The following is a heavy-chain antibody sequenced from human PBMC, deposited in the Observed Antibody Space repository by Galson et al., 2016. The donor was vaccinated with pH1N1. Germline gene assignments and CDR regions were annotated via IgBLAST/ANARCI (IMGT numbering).Heavy chain of an antibody. CDR2: ISSNNIYI. CDR1: GFTFSSYS. J-gene: IGHJ4*02. Sequence: SLRLSCASSGFTFSSYSMNWVRPAPGKGLEWVSSISSNNIYIYYADSGKGRFTISRDNTKNSLYLQMKSLRAKDTAVFYCARSHYYDSSGYYYFDFWGQGTLVTVSS. D-gene: IGHD3-22*01. V-gene: IGHV3-21*01. CDR3: ARSHYYDSSGYYYFDF.